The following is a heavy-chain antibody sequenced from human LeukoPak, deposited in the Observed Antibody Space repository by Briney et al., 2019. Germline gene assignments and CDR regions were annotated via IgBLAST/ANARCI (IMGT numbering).Heavy chain of an antibody. CDR2: IYSSGDA. D-gene: IGHD3-10*01. Sequence: GGSLRLSCAASGFTVSSKYRSWVRQTPGKGLQWVALIYSSGDAYTPDSVKGRFTISRDDSENTLYLQMDSLRAEDTAVYYCATGYYFGSGSYGYLDYWGQGTLVTVSS. CDR1: GFTVSSKY. J-gene: IGHJ4*02. CDR3: ATGYYFGSGSYGYLDY. V-gene: IGHV3-53*01.